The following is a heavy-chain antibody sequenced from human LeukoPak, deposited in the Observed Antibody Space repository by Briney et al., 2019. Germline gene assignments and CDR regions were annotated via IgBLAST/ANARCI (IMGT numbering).Heavy chain of an antibody. CDR3: ARGFRGGWPYGYFDY. J-gene: IGHJ4*02. CDR2: INHSGST. Sequence: PSETLSLTCAVYGGSFSGYYWSWIRQPPGKGLEWIGEINHSGSTNYNPSLKSRVTISVDTSKNQFSLKLSSVTAADTAVYYCARGFRGGWPYGYFDYWGQGTLVTVSS. V-gene: IGHV4-34*01. CDR1: GGSFSGYY. D-gene: IGHD6-19*01.